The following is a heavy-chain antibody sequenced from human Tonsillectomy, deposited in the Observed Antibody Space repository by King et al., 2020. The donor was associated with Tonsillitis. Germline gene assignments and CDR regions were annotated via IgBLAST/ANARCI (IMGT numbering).Heavy chain of an antibody. V-gene: IGHV1-2*02. CDR1: GYNFTGYY. CDR2: INPNTGGT. CDR3: ETFYIPGAY. D-gene: IGHD2-21*01. Sequence: QLVQSGAEVKKPGASVKVSCKASGYNFTGYYIHWVRQAPGQGLEWMGWINPNTGGTNFALKFQGRLTMTRDTSISTAYLELNRLRSDDTAIYYCETFYIPGAYWGQGTLVAGSS. J-gene: IGHJ4*02.